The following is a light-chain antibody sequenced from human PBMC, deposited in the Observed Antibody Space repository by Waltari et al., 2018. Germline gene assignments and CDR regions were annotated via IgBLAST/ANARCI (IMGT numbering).Light chain of an antibody. CDR3: QQYDNWPLT. Sequence: ETVMTQSPATLSVAPGERATLSCRASQGVGREVAWYQQKPGQAPRLLIYGVSTRATGVPARFSGSGSGAEFTLTISSLQSEDFEVYYCQQYDNWPLTFGGGTKVEIK. CDR2: GVS. V-gene: IGKV3D-15*01. CDR1: QGVGRE. J-gene: IGKJ4*01.